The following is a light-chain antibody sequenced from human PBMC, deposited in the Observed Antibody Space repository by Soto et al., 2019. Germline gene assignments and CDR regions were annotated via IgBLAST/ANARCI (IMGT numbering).Light chain of an antibody. J-gene: IGLJ1*01. V-gene: IGLV2-8*01. CDR3: SSYAGSSNV. CDR2: EVN. CDR1: SSDVGGYNY. Sequence: HSVLTQPPSASGSPGQSVAISCTGTSSDVGGYNYVSWYQQHPGKAPKLMIYEVNKRPSGVPDRFSRSKSGNTASLTVSRLQVEDEADYYCSSYAGSSNVFGTGTKPTVL.